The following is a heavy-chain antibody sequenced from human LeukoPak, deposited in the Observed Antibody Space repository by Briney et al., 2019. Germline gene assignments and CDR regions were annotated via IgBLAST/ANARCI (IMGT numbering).Heavy chain of an antibody. Sequence: PGGSLRLSCAASGFTFSSYSMNWVRQAPGKGLEWVSSISSSSSYIYYADSVKGRFTISRDNAKNSLYLQMNSLRAEDTAVYYCARDRITDNTFDYWDQGTLVTVPS. CDR1: GFTFSSYS. D-gene: IGHD1-14*01. CDR3: ARDRITDNTFDY. CDR2: ISSSSSYI. J-gene: IGHJ4*02. V-gene: IGHV3-21*01.